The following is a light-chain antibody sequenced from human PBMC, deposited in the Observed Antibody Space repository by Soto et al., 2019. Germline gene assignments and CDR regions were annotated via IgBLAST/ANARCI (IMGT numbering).Light chain of an antibody. CDR3: KHFGSSPGT. V-gene: IGKV3-20*01. J-gene: IGKJ1*01. CDR2: GAS. Sequence: EIVWTQCPGTMYLSPGESATLSCRASQSVDSSYLAWYHQRPGQAPRLLIYGASSRATGIPDRFSGSGSGTDFTLTISRLEPEDSAVYYCKHFGSSPGTFGEGTKVDIK. CDR1: QSVDSSY.